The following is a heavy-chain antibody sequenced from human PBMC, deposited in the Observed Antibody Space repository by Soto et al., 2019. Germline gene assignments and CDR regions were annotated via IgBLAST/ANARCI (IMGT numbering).Heavy chain of an antibody. CDR2: INPDGSAT. CDR1: GFTFSSYW. V-gene: IGHV3-74*01. Sequence: GGSLRLSCAASGFTFSSYWMHWVRQAPGKGLVWVSRINPDGSATNYADSVKGRFTISRDNAKNTLYLQVSSLRAEDTAVYYCAKSRDAYNFYFYYGMDVWGQGTSVTVSS. CDR3: AKSRDAYNFYFYYGMDV. J-gene: IGHJ6*02. D-gene: IGHD1-1*01.